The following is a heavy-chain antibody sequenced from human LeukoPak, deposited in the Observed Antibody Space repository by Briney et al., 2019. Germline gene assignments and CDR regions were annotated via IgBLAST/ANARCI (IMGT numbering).Heavy chain of an antibody. D-gene: IGHD5-12*01. CDR1: GDSISSGDYY. J-gene: IGHJ4*02. CDR3: ARVKRLRLNPFDY. CDR2: ISSSGST. V-gene: IGHV4-61*02. Sequence: PSQTLSLTCTVSGDSISSGDYYWSWIRQPAGKGLEWIGRISSSGSTNYNPSLKSRVTISVDTSKNQFSLKLSSVTAADTAVYYCARVKRLRLNPFDYWGQGTLVTVSS.